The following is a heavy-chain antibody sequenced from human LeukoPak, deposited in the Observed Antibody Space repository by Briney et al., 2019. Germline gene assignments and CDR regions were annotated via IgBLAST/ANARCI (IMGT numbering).Heavy chain of an antibody. V-gene: IGHV1-45*02. D-gene: IGHD5-12*01. Sequence: ASVKVSYKASGYTFTYRYLHWVRQAPGQALEWMGWITPFNGNTNYAQQFQDRVTITRDRSRNTVYMELNSLRFEDTAMYYCARSPFSGDDDAFDIWGQGTMVTVSS. CDR3: ARSPFSGDDDAFDI. CDR2: ITPFNGNT. J-gene: IGHJ3*02. CDR1: GYTFTYRY.